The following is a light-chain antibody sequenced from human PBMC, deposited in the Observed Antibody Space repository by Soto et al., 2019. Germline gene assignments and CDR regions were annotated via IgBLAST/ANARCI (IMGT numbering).Light chain of an antibody. Sequence: QSVLTQPPSASGSPGQSVTISCTGTSSDVGGYNFVSWYQQRPGKAPKLMIYEVNKRPSGVPDRFSGSKSGTSASLAISGLQSEDEADYYCAAWDDSLSGYVFGTGTKVTVL. J-gene: IGLJ1*01. CDR2: EVN. CDR1: SSDVGGYNF. CDR3: AAWDDSLSGYV. V-gene: IGLV2-8*01.